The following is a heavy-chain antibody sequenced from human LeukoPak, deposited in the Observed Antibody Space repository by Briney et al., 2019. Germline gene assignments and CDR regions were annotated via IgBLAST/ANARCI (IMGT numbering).Heavy chain of an antibody. CDR1: GDTLSTYT. D-gene: IGHD2-15*01. J-gene: IGHJ3*02. CDR2: IIPSSGVA. V-gene: IGHV1-69*02. CDR3: ARVNCSRASCYSPGVLDI. Sequence: ASVKVSCKSSGDTLSTYTIYWVRQDPRQGLEWLGSIIPSSGVAAYAPKFQGRVTMTADKSTSTAYMELSRLRSDDTAVYYCARVNCSRASCYSPGVLDIWGQGTVVTVSS.